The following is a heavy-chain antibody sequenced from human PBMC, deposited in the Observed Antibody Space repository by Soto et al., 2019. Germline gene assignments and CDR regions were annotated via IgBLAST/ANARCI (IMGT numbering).Heavy chain of an antibody. V-gene: IGHV4-59*01. J-gene: IGHJ4*02. Sequence: SETVSLTCTVSCGSISSYYWSWIRQPPGKGLEWIGYIYYSGSTNYNPSLKSRVTISVDTPKNQFSLKLSSVTAADTAVYYCARLAVAGTGFDYWGQGTLVTVSS. CDR2: IYYSGST. D-gene: IGHD6-19*01. CDR1: CGSISSYY. CDR3: ARLAVAGTGFDY.